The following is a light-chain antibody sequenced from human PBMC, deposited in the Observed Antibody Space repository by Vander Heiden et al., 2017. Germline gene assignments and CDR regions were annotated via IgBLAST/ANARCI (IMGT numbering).Light chain of an antibody. CDR1: RSDIGAYNR. J-gene: IGLJ2*01. CDR3: SSYTTTNALV. Sequence: SALTQPAYGSGAAGQSIAISCTGSRSDIGAYNRVSGNQFRPGKAPKLVIYDVTNRPAGISNRFTGSKADNTASLTISELQEDDEANYYCSSYTTTNALVFGGGTKVTVL. V-gene: IGLV2-14*03. CDR2: DVT.